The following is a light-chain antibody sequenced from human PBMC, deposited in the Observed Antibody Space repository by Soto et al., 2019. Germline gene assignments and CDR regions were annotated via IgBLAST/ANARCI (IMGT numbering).Light chain of an antibody. CDR2: AAS. V-gene: IGKV3-20*01. CDR1: QSVSSNY. J-gene: IGKJ2*03. Sequence: EIVLTQSPGTLSLSPGERATLSCRASQSVSSNYLAWYQQKPGQAPRLLIYAASGRSTGIPDRCSGSGSGTDFTLTISRLEPEDFAVYCCHQYGTAPAHSFGQGTKLEVK. CDR3: HQYGTAPAHS.